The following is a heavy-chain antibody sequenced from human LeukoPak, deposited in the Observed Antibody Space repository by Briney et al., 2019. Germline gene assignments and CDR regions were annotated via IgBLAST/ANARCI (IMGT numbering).Heavy chain of an antibody. CDR2: IIPIFGTA. V-gene: IGHV1-69*13. D-gene: IGHD3-22*01. Sequence: ASVKVSCKASGGTFSSYAISWVRQAPGQGLEWMGGIIPIFGTANYAQKFQGRVTITADESTSTAYMELSSLRSEDTAVYYCARGVVTTRKCYDSSGYYSFDYWGQGTLVTVSS. CDR1: GGTFSSYA. CDR3: ARGVVTTRKCYDSSGYYSFDY. J-gene: IGHJ4*02.